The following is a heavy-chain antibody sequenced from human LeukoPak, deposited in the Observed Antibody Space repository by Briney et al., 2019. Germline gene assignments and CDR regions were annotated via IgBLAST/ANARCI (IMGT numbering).Heavy chain of an antibody. Sequence: SETLSLTCTVSGGSINSYYWSWIRQPAGKGLEWIGRVYSSGNTNYNPSLKSRVSMSVDTSKNQFSLKLTSVTAADTAVYYCARGGKATVVTMWGQGILVTGSS. J-gene: IGHJ4*02. CDR1: GGSINSYY. V-gene: IGHV4-4*07. CDR2: VYSSGNT. D-gene: IGHD4-23*01. CDR3: ARGGKATVVTM.